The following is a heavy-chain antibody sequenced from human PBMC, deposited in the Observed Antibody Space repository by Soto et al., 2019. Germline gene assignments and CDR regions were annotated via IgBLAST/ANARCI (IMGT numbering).Heavy chain of an antibody. Sequence: QVQLVESGGGVVQPGRSLRLSCAASGFTFSSYAMHWVHQAPGKGLEWVAVISYDGSNKYYADSVKGRFTISRDNSKNTLYLQMNSLRAEDTAVYYCARVAGGAIPYFDYWGQGTLVTVSS. CDR1: GFTFSSYA. CDR2: ISYDGSNK. D-gene: IGHD3-16*02. V-gene: IGHV3-30-3*01. CDR3: ARVAGGAIPYFDY. J-gene: IGHJ4*02.